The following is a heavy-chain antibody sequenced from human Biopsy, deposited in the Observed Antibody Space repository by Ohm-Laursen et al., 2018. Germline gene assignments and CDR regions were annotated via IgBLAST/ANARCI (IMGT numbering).Heavy chain of an antibody. CDR1: GYTFTSYD. Sequence: EASVKVSCKASGYTFTSYDISWVRQVPGQGLEWMGWISPYNDKTSYPPKLQDRVTMTADTSTNTAHMELRSLRSDDTTVYYCARVFCTSTTCYGLLDNWGQGTVVTVSS. D-gene: IGHD2/OR15-2a*01. V-gene: IGHV1-18*01. J-gene: IGHJ4*02. CDR3: ARVFCTSTTCYGLLDN. CDR2: ISPYNDKT.